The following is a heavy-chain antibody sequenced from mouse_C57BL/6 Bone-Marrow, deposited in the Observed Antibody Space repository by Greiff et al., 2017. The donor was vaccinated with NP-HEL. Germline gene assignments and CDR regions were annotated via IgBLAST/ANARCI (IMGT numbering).Heavy chain of an antibody. CDR1: GYTFTSYG. CDR3: WALLRYYAMDY. D-gene: IGHD1-2*01. V-gene: IGHV1-81*01. Sequence: QVQLQQSGAELARPGASVKLSCKASGYTFTSYGISWVKQRTGQGLEWIGEMYPRSGNTYYNEKFKGKATLTADKTSRTPYMEVRRLTSEDAAVYFCWALLRYYAMDYWGQGTSVTVSS. CDR2: MYPRSGNT. J-gene: IGHJ4*01.